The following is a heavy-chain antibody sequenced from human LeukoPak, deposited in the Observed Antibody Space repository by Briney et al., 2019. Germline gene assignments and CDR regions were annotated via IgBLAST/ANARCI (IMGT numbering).Heavy chain of an antibody. D-gene: IGHD6-13*01. Sequence: SETQSLTCTVSGGSINSYYWIWIRQPPGKGLEWIGYTPTSGSTDYNPSLKSRVTMSVDTSKNQISLRLTSVTAADTAVYYCARRAAADTHPPYYSYYYMDVWGKGTTVTVSS. V-gene: IGHV4-4*09. CDR3: ARRAAADTHPPYYSYYYMDV. J-gene: IGHJ6*03. CDR1: GGSINSYY. CDR2: TPTSGST.